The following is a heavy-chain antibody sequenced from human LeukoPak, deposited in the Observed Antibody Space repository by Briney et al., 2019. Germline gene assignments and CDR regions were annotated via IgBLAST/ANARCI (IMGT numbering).Heavy chain of an antibody. D-gene: IGHD5-12*01. CDR3: ARGGGYSGYDVYYFDY. Sequence: PGRSLRLSCAASGFTFSDHYMDWVRQAPGRGLEWVGRTRNKANSYTTEYAASVKGRFTISRDDSKNSLYLQMNSLKTGDTAVYYCARGGGYSGYDVYYFDYWGQGTLVTVSS. CDR1: GFTFSDHY. CDR2: TRNKANSYTT. J-gene: IGHJ4*02. V-gene: IGHV3-72*01.